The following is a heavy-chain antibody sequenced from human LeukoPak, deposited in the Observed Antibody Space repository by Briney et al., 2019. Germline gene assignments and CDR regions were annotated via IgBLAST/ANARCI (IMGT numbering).Heavy chain of an antibody. D-gene: IGHD4-17*01. CDR1: GFTFSSYW. Sequence: TGGSLRLSCAASGFTFSSYWMSWVRQAPGKGLEWVANIKQDGSEKYYVDSVKGRFTISRDNAKNSLYLQMNSLRAEDTAVYYCASIDYGDYRNWYFDLWGRGTLVTVSS. CDR2: IKQDGSEK. CDR3: ASIDYGDYRNWYFDL. V-gene: IGHV3-7*01. J-gene: IGHJ2*01.